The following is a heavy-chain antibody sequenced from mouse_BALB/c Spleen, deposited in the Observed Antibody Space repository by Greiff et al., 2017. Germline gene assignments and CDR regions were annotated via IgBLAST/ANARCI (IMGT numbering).Heavy chain of an antibody. V-gene: IGHV5-9-4*01. Sequence: EVMLVESGGGLVKPGGSLKLSCAASGFTFSNYAMSWVRQSPEKRLEWVAEISSGGSYTYYPDTVTGRFTISRDNAKNTLYLEMSSLRSEDTAMYYCARDDYYAMDYWGQGTSVTVSS. J-gene: IGHJ4*01. CDR2: ISSGGSYT. CDR1: GFTFSNYA. CDR3: ARDDYYAMDY.